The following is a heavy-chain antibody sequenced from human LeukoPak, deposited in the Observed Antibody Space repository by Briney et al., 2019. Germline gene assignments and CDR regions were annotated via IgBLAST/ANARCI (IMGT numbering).Heavy chain of an antibody. CDR2: ISGSGGST. J-gene: IGHJ4*02. CDR3: VKFKGHYYYDSSGYCDN. CDR1: GFTFSSYA. D-gene: IGHD3-22*01. Sequence: GGSLRLSCAASGFTFSSYAMSWVRQAPGKGLEWVSAISGSGGSTYYADSVKGRFSISRDNSDYTLHLQMNSLRVEDTAVFYCVKFKGHYYYDSSGYCDNWGQGTLVTVSS. V-gene: IGHV3-23*01.